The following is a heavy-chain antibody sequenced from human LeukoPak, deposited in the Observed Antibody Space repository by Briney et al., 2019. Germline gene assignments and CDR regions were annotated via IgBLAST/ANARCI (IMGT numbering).Heavy chain of an antibody. CDR2: IQNSAIYRAKI. CDR1: VVSISPYY. CDR3: ARLSSTLYYSMDV. V-gene: IGHV4-59*08. J-gene: IGHJ6*02. D-gene: IGHD6-6*01. Sequence: SETLSLTCALSVVSISPYYWTCIRQPPGKGLEWVGYIQNSAIYRAKIHSTPSLQSRVSLSIDTSKNQVSLTVNSVTAADTAVYCCARLSSTLYYSMDVWGPGTAVTVSS.